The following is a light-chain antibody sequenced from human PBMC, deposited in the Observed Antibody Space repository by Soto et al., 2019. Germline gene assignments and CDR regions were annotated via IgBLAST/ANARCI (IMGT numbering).Light chain of an antibody. V-gene: IGLV2-11*01. Sequence: QSALTQPRSVSGSPGQSVTISCTGTSSDVGGYNYVSWYQQHPGKAPKLMIYDVSKRPSGVPDRFSGSKSGNTASLTISGLKAEDEAYYYCCSYAGSYTPLYVFGTGTKLTV. CDR2: DVS. CDR3: CSYAGSYTPLYV. CDR1: SSDVGGYNY. J-gene: IGLJ1*01.